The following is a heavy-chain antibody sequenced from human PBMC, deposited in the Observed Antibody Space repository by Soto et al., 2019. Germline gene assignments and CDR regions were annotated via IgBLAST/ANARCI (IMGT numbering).Heavy chain of an antibody. CDR3: ATAVPNDYVPHYYTLV. CDR2: IYYSGST. CDR1: GGSISSSSYY. Sequence: PSETLSLTCTVSGGSISSSSYYWGWIRQPPGKGLEWIGSIYYSGSTYYNPSLKSRVTISVDTSKNQVSLKLSSVTAADTAVYYCATAVPNDYVPHYYTLVSAQRTTVPVSS. V-gene: IGHV4-39*01. J-gene: IGHJ6*03. D-gene: IGHD4-17*01.